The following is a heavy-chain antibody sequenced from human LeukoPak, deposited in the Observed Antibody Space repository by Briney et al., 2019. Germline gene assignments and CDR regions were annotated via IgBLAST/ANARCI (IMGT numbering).Heavy chain of an antibody. CDR3: ARVEVGATGDYYYYGMDV. CDR2: TYYRSKWYN. CDR1: GDSVSSNSAA. Sequence: SQTLSLTCAISGDSVSSNSAAWNWIRQSPSRGPEWLGRTYYRSKWYNDYAVSVKSRITINPDTSKNQFSLQLNSVTPEDTAVYYCARVEVGATGDYYYYGMDVWGQGTTVTVSS. D-gene: IGHD1-26*01. J-gene: IGHJ6*02. V-gene: IGHV6-1*01.